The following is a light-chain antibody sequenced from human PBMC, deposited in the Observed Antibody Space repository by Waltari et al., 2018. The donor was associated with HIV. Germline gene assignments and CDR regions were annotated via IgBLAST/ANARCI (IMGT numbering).Light chain of an antibody. Sequence: ASVGDRVTITCRASQSISSWLAWYQQKPGKAPKLLIYKASSLQSGVPSRFSGSGSGTEFTLTISSLQPDDFATYYCQQYNSYPWTFGQGTKVEIK. J-gene: IGKJ1*01. CDR1: QSISSW. CDR3: QQYNSYPWT. CDR2: KAS. V-gene: IGKV1-5*03.